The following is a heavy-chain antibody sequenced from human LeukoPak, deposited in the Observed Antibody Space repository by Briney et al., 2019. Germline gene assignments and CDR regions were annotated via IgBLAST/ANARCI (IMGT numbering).Heavy chain of an antibody. Sequence: ASVEVSCKASGYTFTSYDINWVRQATGQGLEWMGWMNPNSGNTGYAQKFQGRVTITRNTSISTAYMELSSLRSEDTAVYYCARIREGYSSGWFYYYYYMDVWGKGTTVTVSS. CDR3: ARIREGYSSGWFYYYYYMDV. D-gene: IGHD6-19*01. J-gene: IGHJ6*03. CDR2: MNPNSGNT. CDR1: GYTFTSYD. V-gene: IGHV1-8*03.